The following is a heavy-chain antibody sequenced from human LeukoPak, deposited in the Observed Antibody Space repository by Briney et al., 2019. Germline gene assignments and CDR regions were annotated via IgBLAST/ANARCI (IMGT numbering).Heavy chain of an antibody. CDR3: ARQAPASPTTLFDY. D-gene: IGHD1-1*01. CDR1: GGSVSSSSCY. CDR2: IYYSGST. V-gene: IGHV4-39*01. Sequence: SETLSLTCAVSGGSVSSSSCYWGWIRQPPGKGLEWIGSIYYSGSTYYNPSLKSRVTISVDTSKNQFSLKLSSVTAADTAVYYCARQAPASPTTLFDYWGQGTLVTVSS. J-gene: IGHJ4*02.